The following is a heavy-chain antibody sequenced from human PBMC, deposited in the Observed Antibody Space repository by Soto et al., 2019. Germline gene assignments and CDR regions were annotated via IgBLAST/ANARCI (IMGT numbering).Heavy chain of an antibody. V-gene: IGHV1-18*01. Sequence: GASVKVSCKASGYTFTSYGISWVRQAPGQGLEWMGWISAYNGDTNYAQKLQGRVTMTTDTSTSTAYMELRSLRSDDTAVYYCARPQGYSSSWYCDYWGQGTLVTVSS. J-gene: IGHJ4*02. D-gene: IGHD6-13*01. CDR1: GYTFTSYG. CDR3: ARPQGYSSSWYCDY. CDR2: ISAYNGDT.